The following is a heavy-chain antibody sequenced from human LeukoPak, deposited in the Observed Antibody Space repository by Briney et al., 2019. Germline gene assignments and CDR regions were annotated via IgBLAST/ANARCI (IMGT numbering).Heavy chain of an antibody. J-gene: IGHJ4*02. CDR2: LSGSGGST. CDR1: GFIFSTHA. Sequence: GGSLRLSCAASGFIFSTHAMTWVRQAPGKGLEWVSSLSGSGGSTDYADSVKGRFSISRDNSKNTLYLQMNSLRAEDTAAYYCVKVHNYGGGFSGRSFDYGAREPLVPVS. D-gene: IGHD4/OR15-4a*01. CDR3: VKVHNYGGGFSGRSFDY. V-gene: IGHV3-23*01.